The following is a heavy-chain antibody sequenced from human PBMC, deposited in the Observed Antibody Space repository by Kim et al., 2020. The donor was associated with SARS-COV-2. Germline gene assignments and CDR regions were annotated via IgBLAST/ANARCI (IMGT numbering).Heavy chain of an antibody. Sequence: GGSLRLSCSASGFTFSNYGMHWVRQAPGKGLECVSAISYDGSNKYYADSVKGRFTISRDNSKNTLYLQMNSLRAEDTAVYYCAKVPQRGYSYGWGYYYYGTAVWSEPTSVT. D-gene: IGHD5-18*01. J-gene: IGHJ6*02. CDR1: GFTFSNYG. CDR2: ISYDGSNK. CDR3: AKVPQRGYSYGWGYYYYGTAV. V-gene: IGHV3-30*18.